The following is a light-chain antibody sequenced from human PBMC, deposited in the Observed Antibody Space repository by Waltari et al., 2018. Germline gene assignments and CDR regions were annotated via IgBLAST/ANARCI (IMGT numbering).Light chain of an antibody. CDR3: QQYCSSPLT. J-gene: IGKJ4*01. CDR2: WAS. V-gene: IGKV4-1*01. CDR1: QSLLYSSVNKNC. Sequence: DIALTQSPASLAVSLGERATINCKSSQSLLYSSVNKNCLAWYQQKAGQPPKLLIYWASTREPGVPDQFSGSGSGTDFTLTISSLQAEDVAVYYCQQYCSSPLTFGGGTKVEIK.